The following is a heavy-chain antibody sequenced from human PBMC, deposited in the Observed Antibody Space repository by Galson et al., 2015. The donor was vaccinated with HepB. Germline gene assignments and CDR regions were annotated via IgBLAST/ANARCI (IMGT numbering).Heavy chain of an antibody. CDR3: ARDYYGDYYFDY. CDR2: ISSSSSYI. CDR1: GFTFISYT. V-gene: IGHV3-21*01. Sequence: SLRLSCAASGFTFISYTMNWVRQAPGKGLEWVSSISSSSSYIYYADSVKGRFTITRDNAKNSLYLQMNSLRAEDTAVYYCARDYYGDYYFDYWGQGTLVTVSS. D-gene: IGHD4-17*01. J-gene: IGHJ4*02.